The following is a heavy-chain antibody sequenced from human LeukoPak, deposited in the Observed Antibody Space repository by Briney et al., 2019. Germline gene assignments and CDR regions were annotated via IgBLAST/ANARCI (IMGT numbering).Heavy chain of an antibody. CDR1: GYTVSSSDYY. CDR2: IFHSGST. CDR3: ARQKVVRGIIGNPIDY. V-gene: IGHV4-39*01. J-gene: IGHJ4*02. Sequence: SETLSLTCTVSGYTVSSSDYYWGWIRQPPGKMLYWIASIFHSGSTYYNPSLKSRVTISVDTSKDQFSLKLSSVTAIDTAVYYCARQKVVRGIIGNPIDYWGQGTLVTVSS. D-gene: IGHD3-10*01.